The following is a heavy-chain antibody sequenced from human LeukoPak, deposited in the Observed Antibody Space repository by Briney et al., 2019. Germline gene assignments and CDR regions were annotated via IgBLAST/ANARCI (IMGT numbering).Heavy chain of an antibody. D-gene: IGHD5-12*01. CDR1: RFTLTSYW. CDR2: INGDVMST. V-gene: IGHV3-74*01. J-gene: IGHJ5*02. Sequence: PVGSLRLSCGASRFTLTSYWMHSVREAPGKGLVWVSRINGDVMSTNYADSVKGRFTISRDNAKNTLYLQMNSLRAEDTAVYYCARDYFGYSGYDPTGQGTLVTVSS. CDR3: ARDYFGYSGYDP.